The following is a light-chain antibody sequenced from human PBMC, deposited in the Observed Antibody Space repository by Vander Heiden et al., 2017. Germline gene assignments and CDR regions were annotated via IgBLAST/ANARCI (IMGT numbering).Light chain of an antibody. CDR3: QVWDSSSDVV. CDR1: NNGSKR. J-gene: IGLJ2*01. CDR2: DDS. V-gene: IGLV3-21*02. Sequence: SYVLTQPPSVAVAPGQTARSTSGGNNNGSKRVHWYQQKPGQAPVLVVYDDSDRPSGIPERFSGSNSGNTATLTISRVEAGDEADYYCQVWDSSSDVVFGGGTKLTVL.